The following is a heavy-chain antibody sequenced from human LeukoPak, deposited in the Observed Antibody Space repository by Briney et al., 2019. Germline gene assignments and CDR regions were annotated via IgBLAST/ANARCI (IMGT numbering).Heavy chain of an antibody. J-gene: IGHJ4*02. Sequence: SETLSLTCAVYGGSFSGYYWSWIRQPPGKGLEWIGEINHSGSTNYNPSLKSRVTISVDTSKNQFSLKLSSVTAADTAVYYCARDLDYYDSSGYYTHFDYWGQGTLVTVSS. V-gene: IGHV4-34*01. CDR2: INHSGST. D-gene: IGHD3-22*01. CDR3: ARDLDYYDSSGYYTHFDY. CDR1: GGSFSGYY.